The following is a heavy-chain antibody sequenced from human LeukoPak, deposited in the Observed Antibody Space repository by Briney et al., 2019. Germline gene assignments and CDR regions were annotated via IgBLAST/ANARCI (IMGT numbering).Heavy chain of an antibody. Sequence: SETLSLTCAVSGDSISSSKWWTWVRQPPGKGLEWVGEIYHSGSTNSNPSLKSRVTILVDKSKNEFSLKLSSVPTADTAVYYCARRESGDYLFDYWGQGTLVTVSS. J-gene: IGHJ4*02. CDR3: ARRESGDYLFDY. V-gene: IGHV4-4*02. CDR2: IYHSGST. CDR1: GDSISSSKW. D-gene: IGHD4-17*01.